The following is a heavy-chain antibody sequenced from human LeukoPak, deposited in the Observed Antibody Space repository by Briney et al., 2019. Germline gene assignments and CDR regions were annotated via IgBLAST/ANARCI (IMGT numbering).Heavy chain of an antibody. D-gene: IGHD3-10*01. CDR2: VFYSGST. CDR3: AKLSFGDSQFDQ. V-gene: IGHV4-59*08. CDR1: GGSISSYD. J-gene: IGHJ4*02. Sequence: SETLSLTCTVSGGSISSYDWSWIRQPPGKGLEWIGYVFYSGSTNYNPSLKSRVIISMDTSANQFALKLTSVTAADTAVYYCAKLSFGDSQFDQWGQGTLVTVSS.